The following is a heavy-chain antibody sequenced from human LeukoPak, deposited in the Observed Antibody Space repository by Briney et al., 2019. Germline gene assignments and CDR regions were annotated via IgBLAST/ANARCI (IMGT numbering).Heavy chain of an antibody. CDR1: GDSVSSNSAA. Sequence: SQTLSLTCAISGDSVSSNSAAWNWIRQSPSRGLEWLGRTYYRSKWYNDYAVSVKSRITINPDTSKNQFSLQLNSVTPEDTAVYYCARDPYSSSWYALGAFDIWGQGTMVTVSS. CDR2: TYYRSKWYN. V-gene: IGHV6-1*01. D-gene: IGHD6-13*01. J-gene: IGHJ3*02. CDR3: ARDPYSSSWYALGAFDI.